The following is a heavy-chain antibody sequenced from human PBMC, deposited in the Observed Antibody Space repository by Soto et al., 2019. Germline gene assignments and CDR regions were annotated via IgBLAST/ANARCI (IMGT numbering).Heavy chain of an antibody. CDR3: ARGRLQLWHIGWGAYFDY. V-gene: IGHV4-34*01. D-gene: IGHD5-18*01. CDR2: INHSGST. J-gene: IGHJ4*02. CDR1: GGSFSGYY. Sequence: SETLSLTCAVYGGSFSGYYWSWIRQPPGKGLEWIGEINHSGSTNYNPSLKSRVTISVDTSKNHFSLKLSSVTAADTAVYYCARGRLQLWHIGWGAYFDYWGQGTLVTVSS.